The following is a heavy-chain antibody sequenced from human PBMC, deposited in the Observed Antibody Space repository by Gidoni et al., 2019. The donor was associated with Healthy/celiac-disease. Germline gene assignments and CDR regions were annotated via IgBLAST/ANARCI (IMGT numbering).Heavy chain of an antibody. CDR1: GYTFTSYY. D-gene: IGHD2-2*01. J-gene: IGHJ6*02. V-gene: IGHV1-46*01. CDR3: ARDRIVPAAMSRLLYYYYGMDV. Sequence: QVQLVQSGAEVKKPGASVKVSCKASGYTFTSYYMHWVRQAPGQGLEWMGIINPSGGSTSDAQKFQGRVTMTRDTSTSTVYMELSSLRSEDTAVYYCARDRIVPAAMSRLLYYYYGMDVWGQGTTVTVSS. CDR2: INPSGGST.